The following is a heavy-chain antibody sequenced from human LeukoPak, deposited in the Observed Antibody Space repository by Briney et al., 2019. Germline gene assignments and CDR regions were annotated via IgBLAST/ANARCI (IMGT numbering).Heavy chain of an antibody. Sequence: ASVKVSCKASGYSFTGYSIHWVRQAPGQGLEWMGWINPNSGGTNYAQKLQGRVTMTRDTSISTAYMELSRLRSDDTTVYYCAREAAVPFPGWDYWGQGALVTVSS. V-gene: IGHV1-2*02. CDR3: AREAAVPFPGWDY. CDR1: GYSFTGYS. J-gene: IGHJ4*02. D-gene: IGHD6-13*01. CDR2: INPNSGGT.